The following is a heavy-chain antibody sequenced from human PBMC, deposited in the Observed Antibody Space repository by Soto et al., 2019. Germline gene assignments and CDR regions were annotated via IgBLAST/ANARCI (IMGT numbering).Heavy chain of an antibody. J-gene: IGHJ4*02. CDR1: GFTFSSDA. Sequence: EVQLLESGGGLVQPGGSLRLSCAASGFTFSSDAMSWVRQAPGKGLEWVSDISGSSGATDYADSVKGRFTISRDNSKKTLFLQMNSLRAEDAAVYYCAKEVENVGEVAGTKCFDYWGQGTLVTVSS. V-gene: IGHV3-23*01. CDR2: ISGSSGAT. D-gene: IGHD2-15*01. CDR3: AKEVENVGEVAGTKCFDY.